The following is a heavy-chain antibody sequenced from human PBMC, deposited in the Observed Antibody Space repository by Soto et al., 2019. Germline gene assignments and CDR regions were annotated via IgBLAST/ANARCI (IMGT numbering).Heavy chain of an antibody. J-gene: IGHJ1*01. CDR2: IWYDGSNK. V-gene: IGHV3-30*19. CDR1: GFTFSSYG. D-gene: IGHD2-21*02. CDR3: ARDQGSVVVTATSAEYFQH. Sequence: PGGSLRLSCAASGFTFSSYGMHWVRQAPGKGLEWVAVIWYDGSNKYYADSVKGRFTISRDNSKNTLYLQMNSLRAEDTAVYYCARDQGSVVVTATSAEYFQHWGQGTLVTVSS.